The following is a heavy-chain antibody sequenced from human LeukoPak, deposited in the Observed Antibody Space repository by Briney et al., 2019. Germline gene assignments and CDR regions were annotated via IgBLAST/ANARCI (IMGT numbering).Heavy chain of an antibody. CDR1: GFTFSSHG. V-gene: IGHV3-23*01. J-gene: IGHJ4*02. CDR2: ISPNGVIT. CDR3: AKDDAWLQYGN. D-gene: IGHD5-24*01. Sequence: GGSLRLSCAASGFTFSSHGMNWVRQAPGKGLEWVSGISPNGVITYYADSVKGRFTISRDNSKGTVYLQMNSLRPEDTAVCYCAKDDAWLQYGNWGRGTLVTVSS.